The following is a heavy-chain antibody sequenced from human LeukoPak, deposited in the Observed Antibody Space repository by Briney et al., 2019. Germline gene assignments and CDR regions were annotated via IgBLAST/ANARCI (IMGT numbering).Heavy chain of an antibody. CDR3: AVYDSSGQGAFDY. D-gene: IGHD3-22*01. CDR1: GYTFTSYA. Sequence: ASVKVSCKASGYTFTSYAIHWVRQAPGQRLEWMGWISAGNGNTKYSQNFQGRVTFISNTSATTAFMELSSLRSEDAAVYYCAVYDSSGQGAFDYWGQGTLVTVSS. J-gene: IGHJ4*02. V-gene: IGHV1-3*01. CDR2: ISAGNGNT.